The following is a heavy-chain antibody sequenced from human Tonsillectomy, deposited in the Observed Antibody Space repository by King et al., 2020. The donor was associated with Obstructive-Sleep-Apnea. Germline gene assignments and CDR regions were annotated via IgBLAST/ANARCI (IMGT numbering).Heavy chain of an antibody. CDR2: IYYSGST. CDR1: GGSISSYY. D-gene: IGHD2-15*01. V-gene: IGHV4-59*01. J-gene: IGHJ6*02. Sequence: QLQESGPGPVKPSETLSLTCTVSGGSISSYYWSWIRQPPGKGLEWIGYIYYSGSTNYNPSLKSRVTISVDTPKNQFSLKLSSVTAADTAVYYCARDGVCSGGSCPGYGMDVWGQGTTVTVSS. CDR3: ARDGVCSGGSCPGYGMDV.